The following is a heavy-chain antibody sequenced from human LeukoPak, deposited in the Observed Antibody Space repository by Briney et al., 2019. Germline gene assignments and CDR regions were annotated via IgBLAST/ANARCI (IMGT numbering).Heavy chain of an antibody. V-gene: IGHV1-18*01. Sequence: EASVKVSCKASGYTFTSYGISWVRQAPGQGLEWMGWISAYNGNTNYAHKLQGRVTMTTDTSTSTAYMELRSLRSDDTAVYYCARAPMVVTLTEFDYWGQGTLVTVSS. CDR3: ARAPMVVTLTEFDY. D-gene: IGHD4-23*01. J-gene: IGHJ4*02. CDR2: ISAYNGNT. CDR1: GYTFTSYG.